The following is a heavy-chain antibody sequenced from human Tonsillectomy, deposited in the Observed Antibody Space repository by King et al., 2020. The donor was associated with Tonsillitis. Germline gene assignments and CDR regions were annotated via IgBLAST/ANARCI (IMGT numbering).Heavy chain of an antibody. CDR3: ARVPASGWYADY. CDR2: ISTSGIAI. D-gene: IGHD6-19*01. V-gene: IGHV3-48*03. Sequence: QLVQSGGGFIQPGGSLRLSCAASGFTFSSYEMNWVRQAPGKGLAWVSYISTSGIAIYYADSVKGRFTISRDNAKSSLYLQMNSLRVEDTAVYYCARVPASGWYADYWGQGTLVTVSS. CDR1: GFTFSSYE. J-gene: IGHJ4*02.